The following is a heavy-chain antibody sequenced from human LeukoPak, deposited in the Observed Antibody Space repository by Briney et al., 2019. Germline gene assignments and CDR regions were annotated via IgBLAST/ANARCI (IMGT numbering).Heavy chain of an antibody. CDR2: IYSGGST. D-gene: IGHD3-10*01. CDR1: EFSVGSNY. V-gene: IGHV3-66*01. J-gene: IGHJ2*01. CDR3: ARDRAPPTSWYFDL. Sequence: GGSLRLSCAASEFSVGSNYMTWVRQAPGKGLEWVSLIYSGGSTYYADSVKGRFTISRDNSKNTLYLQMNSLRAEDTAVYYCARDRAPPTSWYFDLWGRGTLVTVSS.